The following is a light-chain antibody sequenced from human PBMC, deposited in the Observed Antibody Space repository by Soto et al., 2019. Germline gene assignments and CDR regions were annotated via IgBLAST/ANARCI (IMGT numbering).Light chain of an antibody. Sequence: EIVLTQSPATLSLSPGERATLSCRASQSVSSYLAWYHQKPGQSPRLLIYDASNRATGIPARFSGSGSGTYFTLTNSSLEPEDFAFYFWQQRSIWITLGQGTRLEIE. CDR3: QQRSIWIT. CDR1: QSVSSY. J-gene: IGKJ5*01. CDR2: DAS. V-gene: IGKV3-11*01.